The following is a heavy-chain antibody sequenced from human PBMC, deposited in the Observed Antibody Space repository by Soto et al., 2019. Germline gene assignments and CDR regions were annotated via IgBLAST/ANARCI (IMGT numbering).Heavy chain of an antibody. D-gene: IGHD6-13*01. CDR1: GFTFSSYG. Sequence: GGSLRLSCAASGFTFSSYGMHWVRQAPGKGLEWVAVIWYDGSNKYYADSVKGRFTISRDNSKNTLYLQMNSLRAEDTAVYYCARGRQQLVTGLYYYYGMDVWGQGTTVTVSS. CDR2: IWYDGSNK. V-gene: IGHV3-33*01. J-gene: IGHJ6*02. CDR3: ARGRQQLVTGLYYYYGMDV.